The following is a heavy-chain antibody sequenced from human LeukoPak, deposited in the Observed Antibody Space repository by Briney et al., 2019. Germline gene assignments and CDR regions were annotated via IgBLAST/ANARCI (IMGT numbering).Heavy chain of an antibody. V-gene: IGHV3-23*01. Sequence: GGSLRLSCAASGFTFSSYAMSWVRQAPGKGLEWVSAISGSGGSTYYADSVKGRFTISRDNSKNTLFLQMNSLRAGDTAVYYCTKRADNTGNTPLDSWGQGTLVTVSS. J-gene: IGHJ4*02. CDR1: GFTFSSYA. D-gene: IGHD3-22*01. CDR2: ISGSGGST. CDR3: TKRADNTGNTPLDS.